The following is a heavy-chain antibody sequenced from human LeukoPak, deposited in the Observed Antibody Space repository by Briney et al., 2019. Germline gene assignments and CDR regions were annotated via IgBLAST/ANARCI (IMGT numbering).Heavy chain of an antibody. V-gene: IGHV4-38-2*02. J-gene: IGHJ6*03. D-gene: IGHD3-16*01. Sequence: SETLSLTCTVSGYSISSNYYWAWIRQPPGKGLEWIGSVYHPVDTSYNPSLKSRITMSVDTSKNQFSLKLSSVTAADTAVYYCARETSQKGAHYMDVWGKGTTVTISS. CDR2: VYHPVDT. CDR1: GYSISSNYY. CDR3: ARETSQKGAHYMDV.